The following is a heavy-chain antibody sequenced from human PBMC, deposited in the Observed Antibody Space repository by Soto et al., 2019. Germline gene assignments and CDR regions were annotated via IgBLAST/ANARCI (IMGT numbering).Heavy chain of an antibody. CDR2: IYYSGST. V-gene: IGHV4-39*01. CDR1: GGSISSSSYY. CDR3: ASLRIYGDYPYFYFDY. J-gene: IGHJ4*02. D-gene: IGHD4-17*01. Sequence: QLQLQESGPGLVKPSETLSLTCTVSGGSISSSSYYWGWIRQPPGKGLEWIGSIYYSGSTYYNPSLKSRVTLPVDTSKNQFSRKPSSVTAADTAVYYCASLRIYGDYPYFYFDYWGQGTLVTVSS.